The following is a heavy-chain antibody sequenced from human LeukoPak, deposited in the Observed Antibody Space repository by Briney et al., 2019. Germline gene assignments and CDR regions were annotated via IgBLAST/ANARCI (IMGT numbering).Heavy chain of an antibody. J-gene: IGHJ4*02. D-gene: IGHD2-2*01. Sequence: GGSLRLSCAVSGFTFGEYDMSWVRQAPGKGLEWVASINQDGSEKYYVDSVKGRFTISRDNAKNSLYLQMNSLRAEDTAVYYCARAGVPAASDYWGQGTLVTVSS. V-gene: IGHV3-7*01. CDR3: ARAGVPAASDY. CDR2: INQDGSEK. CDR1: GFTFGEYD.